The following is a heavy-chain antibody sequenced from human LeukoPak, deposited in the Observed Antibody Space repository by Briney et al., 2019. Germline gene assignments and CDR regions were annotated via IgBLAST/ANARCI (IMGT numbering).Heavy chain of an antibody. CDR3: AMVAVGSSEYFQH. CDR2: ISYDGSNK. CDR1: GFAFSNYA. Sequence: PGESLRLSCAASGFAFSNYAMSWVRQAPGKGLEWVAVISYDGSNKYYADSVKGRFTISRDNSKNTLYLQMNSLRAEDTAVYYCAMVAVGSSEYFQHWGQGTLVTVSS. D-gene: IGHD2-15*01. J-gene: IGHJ1*01. V-gene: IGHV3-30-3*01.